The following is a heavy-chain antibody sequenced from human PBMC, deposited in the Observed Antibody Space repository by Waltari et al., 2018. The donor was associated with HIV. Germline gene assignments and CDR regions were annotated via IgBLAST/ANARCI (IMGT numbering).Heavy chain of an antibody. CDR2: IYYSGST. Sequence: QLQLQESGPGLVKPSETLSLTCTVSGGSISSSSYYWGWIRQPPGKGLEWIGSIYYSGSTYYNPSLKSRVTISVDTSKNQFSLKLSSVTAADTAVYYCARWDRDWIWEPGGQGTLVTVSS. CDR1: GGSISSSSYY. V-gene: IGHV4-39*01. D-gene: IGHD1-1*01. J-gene: IGHJ5*02. CDR3: ARWDRDWIWEP.